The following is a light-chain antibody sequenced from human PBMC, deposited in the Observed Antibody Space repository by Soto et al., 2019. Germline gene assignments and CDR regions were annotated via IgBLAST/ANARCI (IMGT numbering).Light chain of an antibody. CDR3: QQYGSSPPLT. V-gene: IGKV3-20*01. Sequence: EIVLTQSPGTLSLSPGERATLSCRASQSVSSSYLAWYQQKPGQAPRLLIYGASSRATGIPDRFSGSGSGTDFTLTISRLEPEDFAVYYCQQYGSSPPLTFGGGNKGDIK. CDR1: QSVSSSY. J-gene: IGKJ4*01. CDR2: GAS.